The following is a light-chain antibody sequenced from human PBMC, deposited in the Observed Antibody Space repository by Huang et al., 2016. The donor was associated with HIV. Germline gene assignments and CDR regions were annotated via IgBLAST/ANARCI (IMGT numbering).Light chain of an antibody. J-gene: IGKJ1*01. Sequence: LLITQSPSSLSAPTGDRVTITFRASQDISNYLAWYQQKPGKAPKLLIYATSTLQSGVPSTFSGSGSGTDFTLTISCLQSEDFATYDCQQYYRDPRTFGQGTTVEIK. CDR2: ATS. V-gene: IGKV1-8*01. CDR1: QDISNY. CDR3: QQYYRDPRT.